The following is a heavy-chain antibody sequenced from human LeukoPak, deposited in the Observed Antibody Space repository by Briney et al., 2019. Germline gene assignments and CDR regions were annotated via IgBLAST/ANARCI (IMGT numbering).Heavy chain of an antibody. CDR1: GYSISSGYY. J-gene: IGHJ5*02. CDR3: ARHLGYCGSTSCYPVYWFDP. D-gene: IGHD2-2*01. V-gene: IGHV4-38-2*01. Sequence: PSETLSLTCAVSGYSISSGYYWGWIRQPPGKGLEWIGSIYHSGSTYYNPSLKSRVTISVDTSKNQFSLKLSSVTAADTAVYYCARHLGYCGSTSCYPVYWFDPWGQGTLVTVSS. CDR2: IYHSGST.